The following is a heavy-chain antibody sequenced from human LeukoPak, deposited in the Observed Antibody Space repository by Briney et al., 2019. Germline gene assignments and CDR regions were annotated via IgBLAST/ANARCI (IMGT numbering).Heavy chain of an antibody. CDR1: GYTFTGYY. D-gene: IGHD3-10*01. CDR2: ISAYNGNT. Sequence: ASVKVSCKASGYTFTGYYMHWVRQAPGQGLEWMGWISAYNGNTNYAQKLQGRVTMTTDTTTSTAYMELRSLRSDDTAVYYCARDGRGVIITDYWGQGTLATVSS. V-gene: IGHV1-18*04. CDR3: ARDGRGVIITDY. J-gene: IGHJ4*02.